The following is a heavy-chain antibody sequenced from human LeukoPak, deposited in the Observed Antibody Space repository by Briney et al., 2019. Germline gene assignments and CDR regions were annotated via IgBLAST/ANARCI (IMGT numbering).Heavy chain of an antibody. CDR3: AGYGDYAP. CDR1: GFTFSSHN. J-gene: IGHJ5*02. CDR2: ISTNSRTM. Sequence: PGGSLRLSCAVSGFTFSSHNMNWVRQPPGKGLEWISYISTNSRTMYYPDSVKGRFTISRDNAKKSLYLQMTSQRVEDTAVYYCAGYGDYAPWGQGTLVTVSS. D-gene: IGHD4-17*01. V-gene: IGHV3-48*01.